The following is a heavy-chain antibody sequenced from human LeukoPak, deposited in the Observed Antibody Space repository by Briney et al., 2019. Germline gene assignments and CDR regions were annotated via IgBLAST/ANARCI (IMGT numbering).Heavy chain of an antibody. CDR1: GFTFSSYA. J-gene: IGHJ3*02. CDR3: ARGATPGYDFWSGYLTNAFDI. V-gene: IGHV3-30*01. Sequence: RGGSLRLSCVASGFTFSSYAMHWVRQAPDKGLERVAVISFEGSNKYYADSVKGRFTISRDNSKNTLYLQMNSLRAEDTAVYYCARGATPGYDFWSGYLTNAFDIWGQGTMVTVSS. CDR2: ISFEGSNK. D-gene: IGHD3-3*01.